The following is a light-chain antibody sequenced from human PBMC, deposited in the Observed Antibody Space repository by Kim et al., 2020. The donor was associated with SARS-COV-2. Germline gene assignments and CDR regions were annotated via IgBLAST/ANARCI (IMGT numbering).Light chain of an antibody. CDR2: GAS. J-gene: IGKJ2*01. Sequence: EIVLTQSPGTLSLSPGERATLSCRASQSVSSSYLAWYQQKPGQAPRLLIYGASSRATGIPDRFSGSGSGTDFTLTISRLEPEDFAVYYCQQYVSSPLTFGQGTKLEI. CDR3: QQYVSSPLT. V-gene: IGKV3-20*01. CDR1: QSVSSSY.